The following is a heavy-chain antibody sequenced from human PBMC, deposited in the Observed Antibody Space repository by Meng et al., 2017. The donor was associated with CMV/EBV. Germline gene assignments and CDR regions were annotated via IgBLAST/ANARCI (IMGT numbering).Heavy chain of an antibody. D-gene: IGHD6-13*01. CDR1: GYTFTGYY. CDR2: INPNSGGT. Sequence: SVKVSCRASGYTFTGYYMHWVRQAPGQGLEWMGWINPNSGGTNYAQKFQGRVTMTRDTSISTAYMELSRLRSDDTAVYYCARDIRSRIAAAGTPPGYWGQGTLVTVSS. V-gene: IGHV1-2*02. J-gene: IGHJ4*02. CDR3: ARDIRSRIAAAGTPPGY.